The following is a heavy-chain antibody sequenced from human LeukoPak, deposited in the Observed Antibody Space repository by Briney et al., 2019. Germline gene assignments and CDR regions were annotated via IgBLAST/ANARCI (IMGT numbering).Heavy chain of an antibody. V-gene: IGHV3-30*18. CDR3: AKDYDFWSGYSFDY. CDR1: GFTFSSYG. J-gene: IGHJ4*02. Sequence: PGGSLRLSCAASGFTFSSYGMHWVRQAPGKGLEWVAVIPYDGSNKYYADSVKGRFTISRDNSKNTLYLQMNSLRAEDTAVYYCAKDYDFWSGYSFDYWGQGTLVTVSS. D-gene: IGHD3-3*01. CDR2: IPYDGSNK.